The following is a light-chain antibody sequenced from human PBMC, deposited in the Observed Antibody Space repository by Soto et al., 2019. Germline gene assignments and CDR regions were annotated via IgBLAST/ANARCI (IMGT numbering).Light chain of an antibody. CDR2: VAT. V-gene: IGKV1-9*01. CDR1: QGINNF. J-gene: IGKJ4*01. Sequence: DIPLTQSPSFLSASVGERVVITCRASQGINNFLAWYQQKTGKAPKLLIYVATTLQNGVPPRLSGSASGTEFPLTTSSLQPEDFGTFYCPQLKDYPLTFGGGTKVEIK. CDR3: PQLKDYPLT.